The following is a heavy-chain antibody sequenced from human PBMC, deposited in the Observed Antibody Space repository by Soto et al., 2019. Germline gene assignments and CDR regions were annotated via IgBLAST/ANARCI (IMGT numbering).Heavy chain of an antibody. CDR3: ARESQSSGWSWFDY. V-gene: IGHV1-46*01. D-gene: IGHD6-19*01. J-gene: IGHJ4*02. Sequence: ASVKVSCKASGYTFTNYYIHWVRQAPGQGLEWMGMINPSGGSTSYTRRFQGRVTLTRDTSTSTVYMELSSLRSEDTAVYYCARESQSSGWSWFDYWGQVTLVTVS. CDR2: INPSGGST. CDR1: GYTFTNYY.